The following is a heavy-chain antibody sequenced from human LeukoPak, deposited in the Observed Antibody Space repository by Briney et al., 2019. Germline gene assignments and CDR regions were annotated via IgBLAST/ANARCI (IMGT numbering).Heavy chain of an antibody. CDR2: IYYSGGA. V-gene: IGHV4-59*01. CDR3: ARVSYDYVWGSYHTQTYYFDY. J-gene: IGHJ4*02. CDR1: GGSISSYY. Sequence: SKTLSLTCTVSGGSISSYYWSWIRQPPGKGLEWIGYIYYSGGANYNPSLKSRVTISVDTSKNQFSLKLSSVTAADTAVYYCARVSYDYVWGSYHTQTYYFDYWGQGTLVTVSS. D-gene: IGHD3-16*01.